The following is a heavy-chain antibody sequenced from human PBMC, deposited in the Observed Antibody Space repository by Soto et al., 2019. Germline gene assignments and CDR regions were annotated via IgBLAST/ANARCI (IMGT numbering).Heavy chain of an antibody. CDR2: IIPNFGTP. D-gene: IGHD6-13*01. Sequence: SVKVSCKASGGAFGSYTISWVRRAPGQGLEWMGGIIPNFGTPNYAQKFHGRVTIIADNSTSTAYMELSSLKSEDTAVYYCARDLVLYGLDVWGQGTTVTVSS. CDR1: GGAFGSYT. V-gene: IGHV1-69*06. CDR3: ARDLVLYGLDV. J-gene: IGHJ6*02.